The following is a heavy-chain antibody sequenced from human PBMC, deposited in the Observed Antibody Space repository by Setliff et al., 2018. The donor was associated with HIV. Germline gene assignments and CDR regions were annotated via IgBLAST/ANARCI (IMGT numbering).Heavy chain of an antibody. CDR2: ISSTSSTI. V-gene: IGHV3-21*04. J-gene: IGHJ4*02. D-gene: IGHD3-22*01. Sequence: GGSLRLSCAASGFTFSSYSMNWVRQAPGKGLEWVSSISSTSSTIYLADSVKGRFTISRDNAQNSLYLHMNSLRAEDTAMYYCARDLFPYYHDSRPYYPPAYWGQGTLVTVSS. CDR1: GFTFSSYS. CDR3: ARDLFPYYHDSRPYYPPAY.